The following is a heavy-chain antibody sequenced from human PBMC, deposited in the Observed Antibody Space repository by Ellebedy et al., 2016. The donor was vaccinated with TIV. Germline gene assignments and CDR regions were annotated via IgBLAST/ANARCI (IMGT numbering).Heavy chain of an antibody. Sequence: AASVKVSCQASGYTFTNYYIHWVRQAPGQGLEWLGIIIPSGGSTGYAQKFQGRVTMTRDTSTSTVYMELSSLRSEDTAVYYCARESQRGTSSWSHVDYWGQGTLVTVSS. V-gene: IGHV1-46*01. J-gene: IGHJ4*02. D-gene: IGHD6-13*01. CDR1: GYTFTNYY. CDR2: IIPSGGST. CDR3: ARESQRGTSSWSHVDY.